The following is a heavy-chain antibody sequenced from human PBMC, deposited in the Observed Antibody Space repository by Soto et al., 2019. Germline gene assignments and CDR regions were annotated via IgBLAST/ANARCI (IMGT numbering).Heavy chain of an antibody. D-gene: IGHD4-17*01. CDR2: IYYSGST. Sequence: SETLSLTCTVSGGSISSYYWSWIRQPPGKGLEWIGYIYYSGSTNYNPSLKSRVTISVDTPKNQFSLKLSSVTAADTAVYYCARDYYGGNSGYFDYWGQGTLVTVSS. CDR1: GGSISSYY. CDR3: ARDYYGGNSGYFDY. V-gene: IGHV4-59*01. J-gene: IGHJ4*02.